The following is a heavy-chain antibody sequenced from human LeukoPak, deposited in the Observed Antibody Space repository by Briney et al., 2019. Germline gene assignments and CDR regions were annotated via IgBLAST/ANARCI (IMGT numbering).Heavy chain of an antibody. V-gene: IGHV3-7*01. CDR2: IKQDGSEK. Sequence: GGSLRLSCAASGFTFSSYWMSWVRQAPGKGLEWVANIKQDGSEKYYVDSVKGRFTISRDNAKNSLYLQMNSLRAEDTAVYYCAKFYDYGSDAFDIWGQGTMVTVSS. CDR1: GFTFSSYW. J-gene: IGHJ3*02. CDR3: AKFYDYGSDAFDI. D-gene: IGHD4-17*01.